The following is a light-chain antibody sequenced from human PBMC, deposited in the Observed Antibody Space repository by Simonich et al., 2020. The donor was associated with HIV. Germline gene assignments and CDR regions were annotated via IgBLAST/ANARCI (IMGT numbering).Light chain of an antibody. J-gene: IGKJ1*01. CDR3: QQYYSTPPT. Sequence: DIVMTQSPDSLAMSLGERATINCKSRQSVLYSSNNKNYLAWYQQKPGQPPKLLIYWASTRESGVPDRFRASGAGTDFTLTISSLQAEDVAIYDCQQYYSTPPTFGQGTKVEIK. CDR2: WAS. V-gene: IGKV4-1*01. CDR1: QSVLYSSNNKNY.